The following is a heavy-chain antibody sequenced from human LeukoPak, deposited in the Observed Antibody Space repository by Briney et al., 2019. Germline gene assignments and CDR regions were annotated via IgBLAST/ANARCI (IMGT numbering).Heavy chain of an antibody. CDR1: GGSISSYY. V-gene: IGHV4-34*01. J-gene: IGHJ4*02. CDR2: INHSGST. Sequence: SETLSLTCTVSGGSISSYYWSWIRQPSGKGLEWIGEINHSGSTNYNPSLKSRVTISVDTSKNQFSLKLSSVTAADTAVYYCARGWRGSWYTAYYFDYWGQGTLVTVSS. D-gene: IGHD6-13*01. CDR3: ARGWRGSWYTAYYFDY.